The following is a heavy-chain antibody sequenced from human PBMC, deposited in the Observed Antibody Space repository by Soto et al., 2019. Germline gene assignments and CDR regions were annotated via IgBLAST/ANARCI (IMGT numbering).Heavy chain of an antibody. CDR2: INHSGST. J-gene: IGHJ4*02. D-gene: IGHD3-3*01. Sequence: SETLSLTCAVYGGSFSCYYWIWIRQPPGKGLEWIGEINHSGSTNYNPSLKSRVTISVDTSKNQFSLKLSSVTAADTAVYYCARLDYDFWSGRFGDYWGQGTLVTVSS. V-gene: IGHV4-34*01. CDR3: ARLDYDFWSGRFGDY. CDR1: GGSFSCYY.